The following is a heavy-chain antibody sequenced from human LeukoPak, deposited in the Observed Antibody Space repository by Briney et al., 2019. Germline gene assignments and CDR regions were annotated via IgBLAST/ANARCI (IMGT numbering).Heavy chain of an antibody. Sequence: GESLKISCKGSGYGFTSYWIGWVRQMPGKGLEWIGIIYPGDSDTRYSPSLQGQVTISADKSISTAYLQWSSLKASDTAIYYCARRECRGGDCHALDDAFDIWGQGTMVTVSS. D-gene: IGHD2-21*01. CDR2: IYPGDSDT. CDR1: GYGFTSYW. J-gene: IGHJ3*02. CDR3: ARRECRGGDCHALDDAFDI. V-gene: IGHV5-51*01.